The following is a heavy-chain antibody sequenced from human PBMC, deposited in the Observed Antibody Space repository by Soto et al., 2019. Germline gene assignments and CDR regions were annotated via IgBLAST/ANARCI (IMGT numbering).Heavy chain of an antibody. CDR2: IYYSGST. D-gene: IGHD2-8*01. Sequence: TLSRTCTVSGGSISSGYYYWSWIRQPPGKGLEWIGYIYYSGSTYYNPSLKSRVTISVDTSKNQFSLKLSSVTAADTAVYYCGRVWGYCTTGVCYTAFDIWGQGTMVTVSS. CDR3: GRVWGYCTTGVCYTAFDI. V-gene: IGHV4-30-4*01. CDR1: GGSISSGYYY. J-gene: IGHJ3*02.